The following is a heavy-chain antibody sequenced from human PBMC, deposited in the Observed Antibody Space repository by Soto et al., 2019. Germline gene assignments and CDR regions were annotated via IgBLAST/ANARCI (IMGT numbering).Heavy chain of an antibody. CDR1: GFTFSSYS. Sequence: EVQLVESGGGLVQSGGSLRLSCAASGFTFSSYSINWVRQAPGKGLEWVSYISTGSRTKYYADSVKGRFTISRDNAENSLYRQMNSLRAEDTAVYYCARAPGDGYNPYWSFDLWGRGTLVTVSS. CDR3: ARAPGDGYNPYWSFDL. V-gene: IGHV3-48*01. D-gene: IGHD5-12*01. CDR2: ISTGSRTK. J-gene: IGHJ2*01.